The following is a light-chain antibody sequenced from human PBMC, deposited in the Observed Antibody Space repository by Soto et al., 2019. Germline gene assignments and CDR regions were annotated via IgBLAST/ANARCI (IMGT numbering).Light chain of an antibody. V-gene: IGKV1-5*01. J-gene: IGKJ1*01. CDR3: QHYHSYWT. CDR1: QNIRSR. Sequence: DFQMTQSPSTLSASVGDRVTITCRASQNIRSRLAWFQQKPGKAPKVLIYDASSLESGVPQRFSGSGSGTEFTLTISSLKTDDFSTYDCQHYHSYWTFGQGTKVDIK. CDR2: DAS.